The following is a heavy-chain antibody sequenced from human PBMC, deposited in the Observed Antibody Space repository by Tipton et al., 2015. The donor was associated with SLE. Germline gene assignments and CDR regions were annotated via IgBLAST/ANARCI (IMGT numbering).Heavy chain of an antibody. CDR2: INADSGNT. CDR1: GYTFTFYT. J-gene: IGHJ5*02. CDR3: ARGPSYSSSRAYNWFDP. D-gene: IGHD6-13*01. Sequence: QVQLVQSGAEVKKPGASVKVSCKASGYTFTFYTIHWVRQAPGQGLEWMGWINADSGNTRYSQKFQDRVTFTRDTFATTAYMELSSLRSEDTAVYYCARGPSYSSSRAYNWFDPWGQGTLVSVSS. V-gene: IGHV1-3*01.